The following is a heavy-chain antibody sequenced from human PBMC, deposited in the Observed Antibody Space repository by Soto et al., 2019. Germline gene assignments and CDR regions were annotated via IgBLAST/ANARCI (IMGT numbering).Heavy chain of an antibody. D-gene: IGHD6-13*01. CDR3: AIDAAARTLDY. V-gene: IGHV1-18*01. CDR1: GYTFTSYG. Sequence: QVQLVQSGAEVKKPGASVKVSCKASGYTFTSYGISWVRQAPGQGLEWMGWISAYNGTTNYAQKLQGRVTMTTDTSSRTAYTELRSLSSDDTALYYFAIDAAARTLDYWGQGTLVTVSS. J-gene: IGHJ4*02. CDR2: ISAYNGTT.